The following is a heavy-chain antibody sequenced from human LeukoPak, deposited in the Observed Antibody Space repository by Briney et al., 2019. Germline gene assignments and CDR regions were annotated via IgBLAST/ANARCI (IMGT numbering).Heavy chain of an antibody. CDR1: GYTFTGYY. CDR3: ARGVYYDFWSDI. V-gene: IGHV1-2*06. D-gene: IGHD3-3*01. CDR2: INPSGGGT. Sequence: GASVKVSCKASGYTFTGYYMHWVRQAPGQGLEWMGRINPSGGGTNYAQKFQGRVTMTRDTSISTAYMELSRLRSDDTAVYYCARGVYYDFWSDIWDQGTMVTVSS. J-gene: IGHJ3*02.